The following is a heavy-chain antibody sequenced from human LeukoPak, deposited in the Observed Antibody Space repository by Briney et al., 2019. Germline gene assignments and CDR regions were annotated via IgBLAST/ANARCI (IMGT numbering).Heavy chain of an antibody. J-gene: IGHJ6*02. V-gene: IGHV3-30*03. CDR3: ARELADSSGYPQGGYYYGMDV. CDR1: GFTFSTFG. Sequence: PGGSLRLSCAASGFTFSTFGMHWVRQAPGKGLEWVAVISYDGSNKYYADSVKGRFTISRDNSKNTLYLQMNSLRAEDTAVYYCARELADSSGYPQGGYYYGMDVWGQGTTVTVSS. CDR2: ISYDGSNK. D-gene: IGHD3-22*01.